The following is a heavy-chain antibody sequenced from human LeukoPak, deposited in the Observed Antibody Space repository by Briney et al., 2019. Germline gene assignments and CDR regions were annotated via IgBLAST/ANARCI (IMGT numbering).Heavy chain of an antibody. CDR1: GFPFTSYG. CDR3: AKANSAYFQ. Sequence: GGSLRLSCAASGFPFTSYGMHWVRQAPGKGLEWVAFIRYDGSKEYYADSVKGRFTISRDNPKNTLYMQTNSLRAEDTAVYYCAKANSAYFQWGQGTLVTVSS. D-gene: IGHD3-22*01. V-gene: IGHV3-30*02. CDR2: IRYDGSKE. J-gene: IGHJ4*02.